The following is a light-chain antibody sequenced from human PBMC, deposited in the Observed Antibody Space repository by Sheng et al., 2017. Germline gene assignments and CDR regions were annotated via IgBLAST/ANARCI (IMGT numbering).Light chain of an antibody. J-gene: IGKJ1*01. CDR1: HDISRY. CDR2: AAS. V-gene: IGKV1-8*01. Sequence: AIRMTQSPSSFSAATGDRVTITCRASHDISRYVAWYQQKPGKAPKLLISAASSLQGGVPSRFSGSGSGTEFTLTITSLQSEDFGTYYCQHYDSYPWMFGQGTKVEIK. CDR3: QHYDSYPWM.